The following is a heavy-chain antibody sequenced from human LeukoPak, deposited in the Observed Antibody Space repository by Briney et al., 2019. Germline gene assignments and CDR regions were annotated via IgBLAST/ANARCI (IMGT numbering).Heavy chain of an antibody. J-gene: IGHJ4*02. V-gene: IGHV3-66*01. D-gene: IGHD6-6*01. CDR2: IYSGGST. CDR3: ARDFGSSTRTDY. CDR1: GFTVSSNY. Sequence: PGGSLRLSCAASGFTVSSNYMSWVRQAPGKGLEWVSVIYSGGSTYYADSVKGRFIISRDNSKNTLYLQMNSLRAEDTAVYYCARDFGSSTRTDYWGQGTLVTVSS.